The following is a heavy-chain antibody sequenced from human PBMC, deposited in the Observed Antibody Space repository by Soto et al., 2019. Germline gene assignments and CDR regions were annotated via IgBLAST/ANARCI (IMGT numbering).Heavy chain of an antibody. J-gene: IGHJ4*02. V-gene: IGHV3-23*01. CDR2: ITGSGGDT. Sequence: GGSLRLSCAASGFIFSSYAMGWVRQAPGKGLEWVSAITGSGGDTYYIDSVNGRFTTSRDNSKNTLYLQMTSLRAEDTAVYYCAKLGDNSWSTHYYFDSWGQGSLVTVSS. CDR1: GFIFSSYA. D-gene: IGHD1-1*01. CDR3: AKLGDNSWSTHYYFDS.